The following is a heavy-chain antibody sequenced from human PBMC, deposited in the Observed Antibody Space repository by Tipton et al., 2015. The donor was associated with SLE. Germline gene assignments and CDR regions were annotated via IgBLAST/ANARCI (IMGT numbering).Heavy chain of an antibody. V-gene: IGHV4-39*01. D-gene: IGHD6-13*01. CDR1: GGSFTSDNHY. Sequence: LRLSCTVSGGSFTSDNHYWTWVRQPAGKGLEWIGTIYYGGSTYYSLSLKSRFTISVDTSKTQFSLKLNSVTAADTAVYYCARQRRIAAGGKLGWFDPWGQGTLVTVSS. CDR3: ARQRRIAAGGKLGWFDP. CDR2: IYYGGST. J-gene: IGHJ5*02.